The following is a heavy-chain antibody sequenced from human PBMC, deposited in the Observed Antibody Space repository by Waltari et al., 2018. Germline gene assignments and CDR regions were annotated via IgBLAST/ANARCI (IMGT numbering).Heavy chain of an antibody. J-gene: IGHJ5*02. CDR3: AREGIAARGWFDP. CDR2: IYNSGSS. CDR1: GGSISSGSYY. Sequence: QVQLQESGPGLVKPSQTLSLTCTVSGGSISSGSYYWSWIRQPAGKGLEWIGRIYNSGSSNYNPSLKRRVTISVDTSKNQFSLKMSSVTAADTAVYYCAREGIAARGWFDPWGQGTLVTVSA. V-gene: IGHV4-61*02. D-gene: IGHD6-6*01.